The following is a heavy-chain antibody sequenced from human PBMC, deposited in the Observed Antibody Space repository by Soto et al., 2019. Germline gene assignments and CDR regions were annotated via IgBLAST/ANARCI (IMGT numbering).Heavy chain of an antibody. Sequence: VQLVESGGCLIQPGGSLRLSCAASGFTVSSNHMTWIRQAPGRGPESVATIYHRGDTFYADSVKDRSAISSNNSKNVLYLPMNGVRPEDTAVYYCSTGVDAAKDGYWGQGTLVTVSS. CDR1: GFTVSSNH. CDR3: STGVDAAKDGY. V-gene: IGHV3-53*01. D-gene: IGHD5-18*01. J-gene: IGHJ4*02. CDR2: IYHRGDT.